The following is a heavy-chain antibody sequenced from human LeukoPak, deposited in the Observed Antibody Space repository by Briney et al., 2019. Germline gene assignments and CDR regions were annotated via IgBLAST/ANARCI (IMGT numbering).Heavy chain of an antibody. J-gene: IGHJ4*02. Sequence: GASVKVSCKASGYTFTSYGISWVRQAPGQGLEWIGWISAYNGNTNYAQKLQGRVTMTTDTSTSTAYMELRSLRSDDTAVYYCARARGYCSSTSCYTGNEFDYWGQGTLVTVSS. D-gene: IGHD2-2*02. CDR1: GYTFTSYG. CDR3: ARARGYCSSTSCYTGNEFDY. V-gene: IGHV1-18*01. CDR2: ISAYNGNT.